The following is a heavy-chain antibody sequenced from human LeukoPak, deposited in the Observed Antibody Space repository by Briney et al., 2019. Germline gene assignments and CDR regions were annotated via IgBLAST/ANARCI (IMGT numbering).Heavy chain of an antibody. CDR1: GGSFSGCY. Sequence: PSETLSLTCAVYGGSFSGCYWSWIRQPPGKGLEWIGEINHSGSTNYNPSLKSRVTISVDTSKNQFSLKLSSVTAADTAVYYCAREKLLWFGLDPWGQGTLVTVSS. CDR2: INHSGST. V-gene: IGHV4-34*01. D-gene: IGHD3-10*01. J-gene: IGHJ5*02. CDR3: AREKLLWFGLDP.